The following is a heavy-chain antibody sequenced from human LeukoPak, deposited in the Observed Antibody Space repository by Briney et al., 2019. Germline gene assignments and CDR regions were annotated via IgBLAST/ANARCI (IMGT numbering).Heavy chain of an antibody. Sequence: SGTLSLTCAVSGGSISSSNWWSWVRQPPGKGLEWIGEIYHSGSTNYNPSLKSRVTISVDKSKNQFSLKLGSVTAADTAVYYCARDSMSGWVLGPYYYYGMDVWGKGTTVTVSS. CDR2: IYHSGST. CDR1: GGSISSSNW. V-gene: IGHV4-4*02. D-gene: IGHD6-19*01. CDR3: ARDSMSGWVLGPYYYYGMDV. J-gene: IGHJ6*04.